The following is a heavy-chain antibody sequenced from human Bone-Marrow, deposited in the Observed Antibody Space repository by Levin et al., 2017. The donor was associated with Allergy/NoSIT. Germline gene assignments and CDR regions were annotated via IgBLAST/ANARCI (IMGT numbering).Heavy chain of an antibody. V-gene: IGHV3-33*01. CDR3: ARDQLKYHYDKSGFQQQERNSDL. J-gene: IGHJ2*01. CDR2: IWHDGSKL. D-gene: IGHD3-22*01. Sequence: GGSLRLSCEGSGFTFSNFGMHWVRQTPGKGLEWVALIWHDGSKLYYGDSVKGRLTISRDNSKNTPYLQMSRLGADDTALYFCARDQLKYHYDKSGFQQQERNSDLWGRGTLVTVSS. CDR1: GFTFSNFG.